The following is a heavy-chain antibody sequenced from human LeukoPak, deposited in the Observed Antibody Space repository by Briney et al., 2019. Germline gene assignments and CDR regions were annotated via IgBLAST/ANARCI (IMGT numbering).Heavy chain of an antibody. CDR2: IRYDGSNK. CDR3: ASWGGQWLLGFWDY. D-gene: IGHD6-19*01. CDR1: GFTFSSYG. Sequence: GGSLRLSCAASGFTFSSYGMHWVRQAPGKGLEWVAFIRYDGSNKYYADSVKGRFTISRDNSKNTLYLQMNGLRAEDTAVYYCASWGGQWLLGFWDYWGQGTLVTVSS. V-gene: IGHV3-30*02. J-gene: IGHJ4*02.